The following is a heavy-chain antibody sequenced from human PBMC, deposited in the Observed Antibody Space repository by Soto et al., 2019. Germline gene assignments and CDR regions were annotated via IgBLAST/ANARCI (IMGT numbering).Heavy chain of an antibody. CDR2: TDYSGNT. CDR3: ARAVGDPLYYLDY. V-gene: IGHV4-59*08. CDR1: SDSISSYY. J-gene: IGHJ4*02. Sequence: QVQLQESGPGLVRPSETQSLTCTVSSDSISSYYWIWIRQSPGKGLEWIGYTDYSGNTNYNPSLKSRVTISGDTSKNQLSLRLSSVTAADTAVYYCARAVGDPLYYLDYWGQGTLVTVSS. D-gene: IGHD6-19*01.